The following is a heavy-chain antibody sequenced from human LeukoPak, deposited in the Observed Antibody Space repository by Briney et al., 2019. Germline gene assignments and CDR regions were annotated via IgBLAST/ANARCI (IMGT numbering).Heavy chain of an antibody. CDR2: INDDSSDI. CDR1: GFTFSLYA. J-gene: IGHJ1*01. D-gene: IGHD2-21*01. CDR3: ARDTFQPGLIAA. Sequence: PGGSLRLSCAASGFTFSLYAMNWVRQATGKGLEGVFYINDDSSDIHYAGSVRGRFTISRDDARKTLYLQLRSLRVEDTAGYDCARDTFQPGLIAAWGQGTLLTVSS. V-gene: IGHV3-21*05.